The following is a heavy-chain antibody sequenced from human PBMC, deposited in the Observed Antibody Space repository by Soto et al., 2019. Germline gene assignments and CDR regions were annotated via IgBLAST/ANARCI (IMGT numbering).Heavy chain of an antibody. D-gene: IGHD3-3*01. CDR2: ISYDGSRQ. Sequence: QVQLVESGGGVVQPGRSLRLSCAASGFTFSIYGMHWVRQAPGKGLEWVAHISYDGSRQYYADSVKGRFTISRDNSKRTLSLQMNSLRPEDTALYFCARRALGITIAAYGMDVWGQGTTVIASS. CDR3: ARRALGITIAAYGMDV. J-gene: IGHJ6*02. V-gene: IGHV3-30*03. CDR1: GFTFSIYG.